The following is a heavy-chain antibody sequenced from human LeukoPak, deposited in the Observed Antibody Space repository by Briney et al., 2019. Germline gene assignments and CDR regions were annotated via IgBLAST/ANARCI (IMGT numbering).Heavy chain of an antibody. CDR2: IDPSGGST. Sequence: GASVKVSCKASGYTFTSYYMHWVRQAPGQGLEWMGIIDPSGGSTRYPQKFQGRVTMTGDTSTSTVYMELSSLRFEDTAVYYCARDILTGYYSIGYWGQGTLVTVSS. D-gene: IGHD3-9*01. CDR3: ARDILTGYYSIGY. CDR1: GYTFTSYY. J-gene: IGHJ4*02. V-gene: IGHV1-46*01.